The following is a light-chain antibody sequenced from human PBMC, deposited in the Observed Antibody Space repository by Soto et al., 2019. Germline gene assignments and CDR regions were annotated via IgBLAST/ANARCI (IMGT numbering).Light chain of an antibody. CDR1: QTVGNSH. J-gene: IGKJ5*01. CDR2: GAS. V-gene: IGKV3-20*01. Sequence: EFVLTQSPGTLSLSPGERATLSCRASQTVGNSHVAWYQQRRGLPPRLLIYGASNRATGIPDRFSGSGSGADFTLTISRLEPEDFAVYFCHQYGNSPPGTFGQGTRLEIK. CDR3: HQYGNSPPGT.